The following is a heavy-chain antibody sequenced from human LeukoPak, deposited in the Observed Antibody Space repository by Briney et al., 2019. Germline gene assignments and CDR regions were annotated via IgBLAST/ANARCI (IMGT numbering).Heavy chain of an antibody. CDR3: ARDVGSSWYFYYYMDV. Sequence: ASVKVSCKASGYTFTSYYMHWVRQAPGQGLEWMGIINPSGGSTSYAQKFQGRVTMTRDMSTSTVYMELSSLRSEDTAVYYCARDVGSSWYFYYYMDVWGKGTTVTVSS. CDR2: INPSGGST. D-gene: IGHD6-13*01. V-gene: IGHV1-46*01. CDR1: GYTFTSYY. J-gene: IGHJ6*03.